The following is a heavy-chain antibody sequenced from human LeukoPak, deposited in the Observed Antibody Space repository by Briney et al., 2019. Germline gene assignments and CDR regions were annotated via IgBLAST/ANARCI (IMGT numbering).Heavy chain of an antibody. D-gene: IGHD1-26*01. CDR1: GFTFSSYA. J-gene: IGHJ4*02. CDR3: ARDKVGDHYFDY. Sequence: QPGGSLRLSCAASGFTFSSYAMSWVRQAPGKGLDWVSAISGTGGSTYYADSVKGRITISRDNSKNTLYLQMNTLRAEDTAVYYCARDKVGDHYFDYWGQGTLVTASS. CDR2: ISGTGGST. V-gene: IGHV3-23*01.